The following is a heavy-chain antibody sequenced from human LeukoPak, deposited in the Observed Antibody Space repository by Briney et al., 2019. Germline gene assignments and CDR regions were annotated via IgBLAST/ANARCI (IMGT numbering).Heavy chain of an antibody. D-gene: IGHD2-15*01. CDR3: ARDVRNGRRYYFDY. J-gene: IGHJ4*02. V-gene: IGHV3-7*01. CDR2: IKEDGSEK. CDR1: RFTFSSYW. Sequence: GGSLRLSRAASRFTFSSYWMSWVRQAPGKGLEWVANIKEDGSEKYYVDSVKGRFTISRDNAKNSLYLQMNNLRAEDTAVYYCARDVRNGRRYYFDYWGQGTLVTVSS.